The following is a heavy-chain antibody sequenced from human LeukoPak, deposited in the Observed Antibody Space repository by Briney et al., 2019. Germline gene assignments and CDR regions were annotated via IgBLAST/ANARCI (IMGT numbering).Heavy chain of an antibody. Sequence: GASVKVSCKASGYTFTGHYMHWVRQAPGQGLEWMGIINPSGGSTSYAQKFQGRVTMTRDTSTSTVYMELSSLRSEDTAVYYCARDYDSSGPGTDGDGYWGQGTLVTVSS. CDR1: GYTFTGHY. CDR2: INPSGGST. D-gene: IGHD3-22*01. V-gene: IGHV1-46*01. J-gene: IGHJ4*02. CDR3: ARDYDSSGPGTDGDGY.